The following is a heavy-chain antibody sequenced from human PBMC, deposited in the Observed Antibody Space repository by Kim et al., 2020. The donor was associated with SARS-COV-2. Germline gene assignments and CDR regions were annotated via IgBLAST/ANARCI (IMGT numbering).Heavy chain of an antibody. CDR2: IIPILGIA. CDR3: AREGGDIVVVPAGNWFDP. V-gene: IGHV1-69*04. D-gene: IGHD2-2*01. CDR1: GGTFSSYA. J-gene: IGHJ5*02. Sequence: SVKVSCKASGGTFSSYAISWVRQAPGQGLEWMGRIIPILGIANYAQKFQGRVTITADKSTSTAYMELSSLRSEDTAVYYCAREGGDIVVVPAGNWFDPWGQGTLVTVSS.